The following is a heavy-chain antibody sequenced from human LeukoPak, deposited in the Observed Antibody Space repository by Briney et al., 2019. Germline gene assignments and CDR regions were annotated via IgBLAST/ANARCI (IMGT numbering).Heavy chain of an antibody. CDR3: AIPPPPYSSDSSGYLY. V-gene: IGHV1-24*01. Sequence: ASVTVSCKVSGYTLTELSMHWVRQAPGKGLEWMGGFDPEDGETIYAQKFQGRVTMTEDTSTDTAYMELSSLRSEDTAVYYCAIPPPPYSSDSSGYLYWGQGTLVTVSS. J-gene: IGHJ4*02. CDR2: FDPEDGET. CDR1: GYTLTELS. D-gene: IGHD3-22*01.